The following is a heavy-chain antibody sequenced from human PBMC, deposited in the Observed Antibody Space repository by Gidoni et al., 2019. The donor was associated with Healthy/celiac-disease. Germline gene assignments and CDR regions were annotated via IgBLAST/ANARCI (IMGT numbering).Heavy chain of an antibody. D-gene: IGHD2-2*01. CDR3: ASMVVPADTYGMDV. CDR1: GFTFSSYS. V-gene: IGHV3-48*02. J-gene: IGHJ6*02. CDR2: ISSSSSTI. Sequence: EVQLVESGGGLVQPGGSLRLSCAASGFTFSSYSMNWVRQAPGKGLEWVSYISSSSSTIYYADSVKGRFTISRDNAKNSLYLQMNSLRDEDTAVYYCASMVVPADTYGMDVWGQGTTVTVSS.